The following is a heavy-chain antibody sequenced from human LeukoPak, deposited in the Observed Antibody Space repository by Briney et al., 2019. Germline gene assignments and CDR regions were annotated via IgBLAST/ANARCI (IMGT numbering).Heavy chain of an antibody. CDR2: INSDGSST. CDR1: GFTFSSYW. D-gene: IGHD3-22*01. J-gene: IGHJ2*01. CDR3: AKDNYYDSSGYYYGKYFDL. Sequence: PGGSLRLSRAASGFTFSSYWMHWVRQAPGKGLVWVSRINSDGSSTSYADSVKGRFIISRDNAKNTLSLQMNSLRAEDTALYYCAKDNYYDSSGYYYGKYFDLWGRGTLVTVSS. V-gene: IGHV3-74*01.